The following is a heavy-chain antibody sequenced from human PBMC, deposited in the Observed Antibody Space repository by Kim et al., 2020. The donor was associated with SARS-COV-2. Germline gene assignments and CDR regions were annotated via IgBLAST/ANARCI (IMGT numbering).Heavy chain of an antibody. CDR3: ASIPKSPRDYVWGGGMADV. CDR1: GFTFSSYS. V-gene: IGHV3-48*02. CDR2: ISSSSNTI. Sequence: GGSLRLSCAASGFTFSSYSMNWVRQAPGKGLEWVSYISSSSNTIYYADSVKGRFTISRDNAKNSLYLQMNSLRDEDTAVYYCASIPKSPRDYVWGGGMADVWGQGTTVTVSS. D-gene: IGHD3-16*01. J-gene: IGHJ6*02.